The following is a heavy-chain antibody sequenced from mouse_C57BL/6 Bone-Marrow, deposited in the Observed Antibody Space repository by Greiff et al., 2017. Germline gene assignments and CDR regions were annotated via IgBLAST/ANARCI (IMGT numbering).Heavy chain of an antibody. Sequence: QVQLQQPGAELVKPGASVKMSCKASGYTFTSYWITWVKQRPGQGLEWIGDIYPGSGSTNYNEKFKSKATLTVATSSSTAYMQLSSLPSEGSAVYYCARGGIYYYGPEAYWGQGTLVTVSA. J-gene: IGHJ3*01. CDR2: IYPGSGST. V-gene: IGHV1-55*01. CDR1: GYTFTSYW. D-gene: IGHD1-1*01. CDR3: ARGGIYYYGPEAY.